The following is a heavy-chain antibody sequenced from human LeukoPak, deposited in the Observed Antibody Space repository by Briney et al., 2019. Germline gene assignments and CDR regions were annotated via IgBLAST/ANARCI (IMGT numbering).Heavy chain of an antibody. Sequence: GGSQRLSCTASGFTFSNYAMSWVRQAPGKGLEWVSTISGSDGSTYYADSVKGRFTISRDNSKNTLYLQMNSLRVEDTAIYYCAKGRGYCNGGSCYSDYWGQGTLLTVSS. V-gene: IGHV3-23*01. CDR1: GFTFSNYA. CDR2: ISGSDGST. J-gene: IGHJ4*02. CDR3: AKGRGYCNGGSCYSDY. D-gene: IGHD2-15*01.